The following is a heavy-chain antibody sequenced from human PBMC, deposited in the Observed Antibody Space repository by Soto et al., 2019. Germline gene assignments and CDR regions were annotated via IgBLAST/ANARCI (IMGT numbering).Heavy chain of an antibody. CDR2: FDPEDDDT. D-gene: IGHD3-16*02. Sequence: ASVKVSCKGWGYSLSELSMHWVRQAPGKGLEWMGGFDPEDDDTIYTQRFQGRVTMTEDTSTDTAYMELSSLRSEDTAVYFCATGHLRWLHYFDSWGQGTLVTVSS. J-gene: IGHJ4*02. CDR1: GYSLSELS. V-gene: IGHV1-24*01. CDR3: ATGHLRWLHYFDS.